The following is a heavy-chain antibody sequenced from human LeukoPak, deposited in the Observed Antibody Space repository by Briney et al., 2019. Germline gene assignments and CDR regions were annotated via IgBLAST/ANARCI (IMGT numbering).Heavy chain of an antibody. CDR2: VNLQGST. CDR1: GGSITNTNY. Sequence: SETLSLTCAVSGGSITNTNYWTWVRQPPGKGLEWIGEVNLQGSTNYNPSLMGRVAIAVDTSENHISLQLTSVTAADTAVYYCAREGGPYRPLDYSGQGTLVTVSS. CDR3: AREGGPYRPLDY. J-gene: IGHJ4*02. V-gene: IGHV4-4*02.